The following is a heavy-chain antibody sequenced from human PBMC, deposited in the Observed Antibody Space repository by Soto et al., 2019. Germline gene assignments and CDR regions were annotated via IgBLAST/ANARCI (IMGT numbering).Heavy chain of an antibody. CDR3: ARHLRRDGYNYYFDY. CDR2: IYYSGST. Sequence: QVQLQESGPGLVKPSETLSLTCTVSGGSISSYYWSGIRQPPGKGLEWIGYIYYSGSTNYNPSLKSRVTISVDTSNNQFYLKLSSVTAADTAVYYCARHLRRDGYNYYFDYWGQGTLVTVSS. V-gene: IGHV4-59*08. D-gene: IGHD1-1*01. CDR1: GGSISSYY. J-gene: IGHJ4*02.